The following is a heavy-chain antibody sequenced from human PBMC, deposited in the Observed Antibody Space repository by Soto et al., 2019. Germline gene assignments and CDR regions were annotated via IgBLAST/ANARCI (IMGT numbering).Heavy chain of an antibody. CDR2: IYPGDSDT. D-gene: IGHD1-1*01. CDR1: VYSFTSYW. V-gene: IGHV5-51*01. CDR3: ARRRKKNGWFDP. J-gene: IGHJ5*02. Sequence: GEYLKIYCKGSVYSFTSYWIGWVRQMPGKGLEWMGIIYPGDSDTRYSPSFQGQVTISADKSISTAYLQWSSLKASDTAMYYCARRRKKNGWFDPWGQGTLVTVSS.